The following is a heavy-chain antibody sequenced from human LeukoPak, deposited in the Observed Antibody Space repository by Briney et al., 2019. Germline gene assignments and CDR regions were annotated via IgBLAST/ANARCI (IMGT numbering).Heavy chain of an antibody. CDR1: GFSFSSYA. J-gene: IGHJ4*02. Sequence: GGSLRLSCAASGFSFSSYAMNWVRQAPGKGLEWVSTISGSGDNTYYTDSVKGRFAISRDDAKNTLYLQMNSLRAEDTAVYFCVNGYTYGQYWGQGTLVTVSS. D-gene: IGHD5-18*01. CDR3: VNGYTYGQY. CDR2: ISGSGDNT. V-gene: IGHV3-23*01.